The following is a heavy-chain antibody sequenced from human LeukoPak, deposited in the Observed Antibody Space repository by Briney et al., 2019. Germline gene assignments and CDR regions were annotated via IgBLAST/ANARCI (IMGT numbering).Heavy chain of an antibody. CDR3: AKDRDAVTARGFDY. V-gene: IGHV3-13*01. D-gene: IGHD2-21*02. Sequence: GGSLRLSCAASGFTFSSYDIHWVRQATGKGLEWVSGIGTAGEIYYPDSVRGRFTIIRDNSNNTLFLHMTFLRAEDTAVYYCAKDRDAVTARGFDYWGQGTLVTVSS. CDR2: IGTAGEI. CDR1: GFTFSSYD. J-gene: IGHJ4*02.